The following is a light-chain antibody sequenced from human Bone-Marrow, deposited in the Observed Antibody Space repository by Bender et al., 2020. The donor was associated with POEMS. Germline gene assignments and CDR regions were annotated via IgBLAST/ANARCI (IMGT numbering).Light chain of an antibody. V-gene: IGLV2-23*01. CDR2: EGT. J-gene: IGLJ1*01. Sequence: QSTLTQPASVSGSPGQSITISCTGTSSDVGNYNLVSWYQQHPGKAPKVLIYEGTRRPSGVSNRFSGSKSANTASLTISGLQAEDEADYYCCSYAGRSTPYVFGSGTKVTVL. CDR3: CSYAGRSTPYV. CDR1: SSDVGNYNL.